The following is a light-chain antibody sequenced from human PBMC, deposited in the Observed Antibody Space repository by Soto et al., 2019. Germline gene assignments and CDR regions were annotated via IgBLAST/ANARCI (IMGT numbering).Light chain of an antibody. CDR1: SSSIGGNT. J-gene: IGLJ1*01. CDR2: KNN. CDR3: AAWDDSLNGPV. Sequence: QSMLTQPPSASGTPGQRVTISCSGSSSSIGGNTVSWYQQLPGTAPKLLIYKNNQRPSGVPARFSGSKSGTSASLAISGLQSEDETDYYCAAWDDSLNGPVFGTGTKLTVL. V-gene: IGLV1-44*01.